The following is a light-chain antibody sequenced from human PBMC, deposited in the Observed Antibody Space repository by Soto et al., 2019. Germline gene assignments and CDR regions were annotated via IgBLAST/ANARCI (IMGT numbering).Light chain of an antibody. CDR3: QVWDIITYHVV. CDR1: NIDTKS. Sequence: SYELTQPPSVSVAPGQTAKITCAGDNIDTKSMHWYQQRPGQAPVLVVHDDTDRAAGIPERFSGSKSGGTATLTINRVEAGDEADYYCQVWDIITYHVVFGGGTKVTVL. J-gene: IGLJ2*01. V-gene: IGLV3-21*02. CDR2: DDT.